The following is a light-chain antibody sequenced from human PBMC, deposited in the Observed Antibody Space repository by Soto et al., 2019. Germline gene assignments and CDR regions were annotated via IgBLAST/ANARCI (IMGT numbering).Light chain of an antibody. J-gene: IGKJ2*01. V-gene: IGKV2-28*01. CDR2: LGS. Sequence: DIVMTQSPLSLPVTPGEPASISCRSSQSLLHSNGYNYLDWYLQKPGQSPQLLIYLGSNRASGGLDRFSGSGSGTDLTLKISRVEAEDGGVYYCMQALQTPYTFGQGTKLEIK. CDR3: MQALQTPYT. CDR1: QSLLHSNGYNY.